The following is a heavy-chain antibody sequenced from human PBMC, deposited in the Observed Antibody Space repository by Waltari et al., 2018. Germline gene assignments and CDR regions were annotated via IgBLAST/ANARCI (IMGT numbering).Heavy chain of an antibody. J-gene: IGHJ6*02. D-gene: IGHD3-22*01. Sequence: EVQLLESGGGLVQPGGSLRLSCADSGFTFSSYAMSGVRQAPGKGLEWVSAISGSGDSTYYADSVKGRFTISRDNSKKTLYLQMNSLRAEDTAVYYCAKDAPDYYDSSGYYLYGMDVWGQGTTVTVSS. V-gene: IGHV3-23*01. CDR1: GFTFSSYA. CDR2: ISGSGDST. CDR3: AKDAPDYYDSSGYYLYGMDV.